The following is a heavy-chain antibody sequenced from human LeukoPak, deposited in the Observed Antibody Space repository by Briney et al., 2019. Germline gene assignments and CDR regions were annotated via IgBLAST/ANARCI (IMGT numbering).Heavy chain of an antibody. CDR2: VSYDGSDK. D-gene: IGHD3-22*01. V-gene: IGHV3-30*18. J-gene: IGHJ4*02. CDR3: AKDQDDSSGIDY. Sequence: PGRSLRLSCVASGFTFSSYGMHWVRQAPGKGLGWVAVVSYDGSDKYYADSVKGRFTLSRDNSKNTLYLQMNSLRPEDTAVYYCAKDQDDSSGIDYWGQGTLVTVSS. CDR1: GFTFSSYG.